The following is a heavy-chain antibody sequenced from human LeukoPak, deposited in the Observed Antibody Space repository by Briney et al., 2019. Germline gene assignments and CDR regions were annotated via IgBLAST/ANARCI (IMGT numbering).Heavy chain of an antibody. CDR1: GGSISGYY. J-gene: IGHJ1*01. CDR3: ARDFTRNSYAVAEFFHP. V-gene: IGHV4-4*07. Sequence: SETLSLTCTVSGGSISGYYWNWIRQSAGTGLEWIGRIYANGGTNYNPSLRSRVSMSVGTSKNQFSLKLTSVTAADTAIYYCARDFTRNSYAVAEFFHPWGQGTLVSVSS. D-gene: IGHD5-18*01. CDR2: IYANGGT.